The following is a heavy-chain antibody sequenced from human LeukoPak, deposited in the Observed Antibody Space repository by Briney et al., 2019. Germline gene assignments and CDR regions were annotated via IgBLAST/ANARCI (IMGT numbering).Heavy chain of an antibody. D-gene: IGHD3-9*01. CDR2: ISYNGGSA. J-gene: IGHJ4*02. CDR1: GFTINRHA. Sequence: GGSLRLSCAASGFTINRHAMSWVRQAPGKGLEWVSCISYNGGSAHYADSVKGRFTVSRDNSKNIAHLQMDSLRAEDTAVYYCAKGDSRYPSLFDYWGQGNLVTVSS. V-gene: IGHV3-23*01. CDR3: AKGDSRYPSLFDY.